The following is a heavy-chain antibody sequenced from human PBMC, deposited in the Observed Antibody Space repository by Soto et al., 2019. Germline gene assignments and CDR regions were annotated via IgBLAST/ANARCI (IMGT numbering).Heavy chain of an antibody. Sequence: GESLKISCAASGFTFDDYTMQWVRQAPGKGLEWVSLISWDGGITYYADSVKGRFTISRDNSKNSLYLQMNSLTTEDTALYYCAKAGAYNYGSYFDYWGQGTLVTVSS. CDR2: ISWDGGIT. CDR3: AKAGAYNYGSYFDY. D-gene: IGHD5-18*01. V-gene: IGHV3-43*01. CDR1: GFTFDDYT. J-gene: IGHJ4*02.